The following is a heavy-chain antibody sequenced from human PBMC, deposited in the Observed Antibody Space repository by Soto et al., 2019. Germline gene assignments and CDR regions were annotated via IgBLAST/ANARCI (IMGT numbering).Heavy chain of an antibody. Sequence: GGSLRLSCAASGFTFSSYAMHWVRQAPGKGLEWVAVISYDGSNKYYADSVKGRFTISRDYSKNTLYLQMNSLRAEDTAVYYCARDFEGTEGTYQHYSNYVWHLPGYWGQGTLVTVSS. CDR3: ARDFEGTEGTYQHYSNYVWHLPGY. D-gene: IGHD4-4*01. CDR1: GFTFSSYA. V-gene: IGHV3-30-3*01. CDR2: ISYDGSNK. J-gene: IGHJ4*02.